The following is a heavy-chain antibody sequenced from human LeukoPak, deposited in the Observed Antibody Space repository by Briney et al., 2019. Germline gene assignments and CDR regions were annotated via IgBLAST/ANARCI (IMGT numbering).Heavy chain of an antibody. CDR3: ARDPGYYDSSGYNWFDP. Sequence: GASVKVSCKASGYTFTSYAMHWVRQAPGQRLEWMGWINAGNGNTKYSQKFQGRVTITRDTSASTAYMELSSLRSEDTAVYYCARDPGYYDSSGYNWFDPWGQGTLVTVSS. J-gene: IGHJ5*02. CDR2: INAGNGNT. CDR1: GYTFTSYA. V-gene: IGHV1-3*01. D-gene: IGHD3-22*01.